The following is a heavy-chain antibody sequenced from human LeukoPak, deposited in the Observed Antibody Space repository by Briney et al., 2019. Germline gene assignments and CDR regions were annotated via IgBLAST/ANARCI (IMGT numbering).Heavy chain of an antibody. CDR3: ARDTRITMIVVAEDAFDI. D-gene: IGHD3-22*01. CDR2: ISAYNGNT. CDR1: GYTFTSYG. V-gene: IGHV1-18*01. Sequence: ASVKVSCKASGYTFTSYGISWVRQAPGQGLEWMGWISAYNGNTNYAQKLQGRVTMTTDTSTSTAYMELRSLRSDDTAVYYCARDTRITMIVVAEDAFDIWGQGTMVTVSS. J-gene: IGHJ3*02.